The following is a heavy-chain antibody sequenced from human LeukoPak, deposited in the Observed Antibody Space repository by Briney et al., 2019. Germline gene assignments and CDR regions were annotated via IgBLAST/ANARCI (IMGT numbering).Heavy chain of an antibody. J-gene: IGHJ4*02. CDR3: ARDRTPGYNYGFGFDY. CDR2: IIPIFGTA. V-gene: IGHV1-69*05. CDR1: GGTFSSYA. D-gene: IGHD5-18*01. Sequence: GASVKVSCKASGGTFSSYAISWVRQALGQGLEWMGGIIPIFGTANYAQKFQGRVTITTDESTSTAYMELSSLRSEDTAVYYCARDRTPGYNYGFGFDYWGQGTLVTVSS.